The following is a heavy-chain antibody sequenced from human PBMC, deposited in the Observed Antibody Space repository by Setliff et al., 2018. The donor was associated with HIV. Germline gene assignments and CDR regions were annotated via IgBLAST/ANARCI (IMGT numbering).Heavy chain of an antibody. Sequence: GGSLRLSCAASGFTFSNVWMNWVRQAPGKGLEWVGRIKSKGDGGATDYAAPVRGRVTISRDDSKNTLYLQMNSLKTEDTAVYYCSTYRYYYDTTGVDYWGQGTLVTVSS. V-gene: IGHV3-15*01. CDR1: GFTFSNVW. CDR3: STYRYYYDTTGVDY. CDR2: IKSKGDGGAT. D-gene: IGHD3-22*01. J-gene: IGHJ4*02.